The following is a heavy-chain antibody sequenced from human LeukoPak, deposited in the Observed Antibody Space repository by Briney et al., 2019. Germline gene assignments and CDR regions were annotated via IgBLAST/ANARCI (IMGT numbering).Heavy chain of an antibody. J-gene: IGHJ4*02. D-gene: IGHD6-25*01. CDR3: AREVYSSGG. V-gene: IGHV4-59*01. CDR2: IYYSGST. CDR1: GGPISSYY. Sequence: SETLSLTCTVSGGPISSYYWSWIRQPPGKGLEWIGYIYYSGSTNYNPSLKSRVTISVDTSKNQFSLKLSSVTAADTAVYYCAREVYSSGGWGQGTLVTVSS.